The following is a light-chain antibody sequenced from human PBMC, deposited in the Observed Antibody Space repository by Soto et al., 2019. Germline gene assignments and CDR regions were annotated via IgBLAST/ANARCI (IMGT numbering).Light chain of an antibody. CDR2: GVA. CDR1: QSVDYN. Sequence: EVVLTQSPATLSVSPGERVTLSCRASQSVDYNLAWYHQKPGQAPRLLIYGVATSAPGIPARFSGSASGTEFTLTISSLQCEYFAIYYCQQYKTWLTFGGGTKVEIK. V-gene: IGKV3-15*01. J-gene: IGKJ4*01. CDR3: QQYKTWLT.